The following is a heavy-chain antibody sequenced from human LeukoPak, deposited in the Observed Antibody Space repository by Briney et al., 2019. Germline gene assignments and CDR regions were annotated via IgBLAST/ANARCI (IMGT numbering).Heavy chain of an antibody. Sequence: PSETLSLTCAVYGGSFSGYYWSWIRQPSGKGLEWIGEINHSGSTNYNPSLKSRVTISVDTSKNQFSLKLSSVTAADTAVYYCARALDILTGTFDYWGQGTLVTVSS. V-gene: IGHV4-34*01. D-gene: IGHD3-9*01. CDR3: ARALDILTGTFDY. J-gene: IGHJ4*02. CDR1: GGSFSGYY. CDR2: INHSGST.